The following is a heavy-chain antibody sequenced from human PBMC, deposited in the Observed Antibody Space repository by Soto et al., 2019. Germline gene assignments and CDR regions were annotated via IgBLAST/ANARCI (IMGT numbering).Heavy chain of an antibody. CDR2: ISTSSSYT. CDR1: GFTFSDHY. V-gene: IGHV3-11*05. J-gene: IGHJ4*02. CDR3: ARLRLTGYFDY. Sequence: QVQLVESGGGLVKPGGSLRLSCVGSGFTFSDHYMTWIRQAPGKGLEWLSYISTSSSYTNYADSVKGRFTISRDNAMNSLYLQMNSLRAQDTVVYYCARLRLTGYFDYWGQGTLVTVSS.